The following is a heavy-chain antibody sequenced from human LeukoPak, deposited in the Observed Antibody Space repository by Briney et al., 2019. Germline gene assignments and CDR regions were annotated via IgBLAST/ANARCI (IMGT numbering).Heavy chain of an antibody. Sequence: SVKVSCKASGGTFSSYAISWVRQAPGQGLEWMGGIIPIFGTANYAQKFQGRVTITADESTSTAYMELSSLRSEDTAVYYCARVPGYCSSTSCDDAFDIWGQGTMVTVSS. CDR2: IIPIFGTA. D-gene: IGHD2-2*01. V-gene: IGHV1-69*13. CDR1: GGTFSSYA. J-gene: IGHJ3*02. CDR3: ARVPGYCSSTSCDDAFDI.